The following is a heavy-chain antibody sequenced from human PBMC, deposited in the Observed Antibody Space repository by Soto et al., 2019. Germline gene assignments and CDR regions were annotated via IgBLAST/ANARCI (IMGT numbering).Heavy chain of an antibody. D-gene: IGHD3-10*01. CDR2: ISGSGGST. V-gene: IGHV3-23*01. CDR1: GFTFSSYA. Sequence: EVQLLESGGGLVQPGGSLRLSCAASGFTFSSYAMSWVRQAPGKGLEWVSAISGSGGSTYYADSVKGRFTISRDNSKKPLYLQTTSLRAEDTAVYYCAKDLYPGSGSYSWFDPWGQGTLVTVSS. CDR3: AKDLYPGSGSYSWFDP. J-gene: IGHJ5*02.